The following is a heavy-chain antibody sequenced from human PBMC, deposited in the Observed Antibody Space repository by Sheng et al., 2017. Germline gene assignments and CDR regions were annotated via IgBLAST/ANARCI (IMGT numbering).Heavy chain of an antibody. Sequence: QVQLQESGPGLVKPSETLSLTCTVSGGSISSYYWSWIRQPPGKGLEWIGYIYYSGSTNYNPSLKSRVTISVDTSKNQFSLKLSSVTAADTAVYYCAREGSGYDDYWYFDLWGLAPWSLSPQ. CDR2: IYYSGST. D-gene: IGHD5-12*01. V-gene: IGHV4-59*01. CDR3: AREGSGYDDYWYFDL. J-gene: IGHJ2*01. CDR1: GGSISSYY.